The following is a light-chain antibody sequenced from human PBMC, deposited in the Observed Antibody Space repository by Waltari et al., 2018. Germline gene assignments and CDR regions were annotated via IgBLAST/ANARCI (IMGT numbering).Light chain of an antibody. V-gene: IGKV3-15*01. J-gene: IGKJ2*01. CDR2: GAS. CDR3: QQYSNWPYT. Sequence: EIVMTQSPATLSVSPGERATLSCSASQSVSSNLAWYQQKPGQALRLLIYGASTRATGIPGRFGGSGSGTEFTLTISRLQSEDFAVYYCQQYSNWPYTFGQGTKLEIK. CDR1: QSVSSN.